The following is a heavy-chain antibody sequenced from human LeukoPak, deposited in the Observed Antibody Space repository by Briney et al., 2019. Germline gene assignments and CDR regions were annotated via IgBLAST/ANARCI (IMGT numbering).Heavy chain of an antibody. CDR2: IYYSGST. J-gene: IGHJ5*02. D-gene: IGHD6-19*01. CDR3: ARKGIAVAEFDP. CDR1: GGSISSYY. Sequence: SETLSLTCTVSGGSISSYYWSWIRQPPGKGLEWIGYIYYSGSTNYNPSLKSRVTISVVTSKNQFSLKLSSVTAADTAVYYCARKGIAVAEFDPWGQGTLVTVSS. V-gene: IGHV4-59*08.